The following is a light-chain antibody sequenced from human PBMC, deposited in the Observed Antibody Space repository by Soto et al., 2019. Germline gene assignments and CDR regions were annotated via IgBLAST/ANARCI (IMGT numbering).Light chain of an antibody. CDR2: AVS. V-gene: IGLV2-14*01. CDR3: SSYTSDSSFV. Sequence: QSALTQPASVSGSPGQSITISCTGTSSDVGLYDYVSWYQQHPGKAPQLMIYAVSNRPSGVSNRFSASKSGNTASLFISGLQAEDEADYYCSSYTSDSSFVFGSGGKVIVL. CDR1: SSDVGLYDY. J-gene: IGLJ1*01.